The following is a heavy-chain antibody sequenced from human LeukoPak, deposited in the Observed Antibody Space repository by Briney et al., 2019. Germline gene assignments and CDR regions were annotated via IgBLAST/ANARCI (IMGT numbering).Heavy chain of an antibody. CDR2: IKQDGSEK. CDR3: ARGGRRSYGDDACDM. V-gene: IGHV3-7*01. J-gene: IGHJ3*02. CDR1: GFTFNNYW. Sequence: PGGSLRLSCAASGFTFNNYWMNWVRQAPGRGLEWVANIKQDGSEKYSVDSVKGRFTISRDNAKNSLYLQMNSLRAEDTAVYYCARGGRRSYGDDACDMWGQGAMVTVSS. D-gene: IGHD3-16*01.